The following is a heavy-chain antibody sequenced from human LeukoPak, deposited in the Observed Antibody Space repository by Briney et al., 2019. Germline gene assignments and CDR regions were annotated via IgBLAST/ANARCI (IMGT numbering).Heavy chain of an antibody. Sequence: PGGSLRLSCAASGFTVSSNYMSWVRQAPGKGLELVSVIYSGGSTYYADSVKGRFTISRDNSKNTLYLQMNSLRAEDTAVYYCARDSSGYYLPAFDIWGQGTMVTVSS. CDR1: GFTVSSNY. D-gene: IGHD3-22*01. CDR2: IYSGGST. V-gene: IGHV3-53*01. CDR3: ARDSSGYYLPAFDI. J-gene: IGHJ3*02.